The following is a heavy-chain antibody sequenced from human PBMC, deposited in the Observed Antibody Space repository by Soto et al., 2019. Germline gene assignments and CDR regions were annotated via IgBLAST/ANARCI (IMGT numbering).Heavy chain of an antibody. V-gene: IGHV3-23*01. CDR2: ISGSGGST. D-gene: IGHD3-9*01. CDR1: GFTFSSYA. Sequence: GGSLRLSCAASGFTFSSYAMSWVRQAPGKGLEWVSAISGSGGSTYYADSVKGRFTISRDNSKNTLYLQMNSLRAGDTAVYYCAKELDDILTGYSYFDCWGQGTLVTVSS. CDR3: AKELDDILTGYSYFDC. J-gene: IGHJ4*02.